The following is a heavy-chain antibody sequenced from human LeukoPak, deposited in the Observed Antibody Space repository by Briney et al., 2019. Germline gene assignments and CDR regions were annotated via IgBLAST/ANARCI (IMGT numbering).Heavy chain of an antibody. CDR2: ISWDGGST. V-gene: IGHV3-43D*03. D-gene: IGHD1-26*01. Sequence: GGSLRLSCAASEFSVGSNYMTWVRQAPGKGLEWVSLISWDGGSTYYADSVKGRFTISRDNSKNSLYLQMNSLRAEDTALYYCAKELRGIVGAGLDPWGQGTLVTVSS. CDR3: AKELRGIVGAGLDP. J-gene: IGHJ5*02. CDR1: EFSVGSNY.